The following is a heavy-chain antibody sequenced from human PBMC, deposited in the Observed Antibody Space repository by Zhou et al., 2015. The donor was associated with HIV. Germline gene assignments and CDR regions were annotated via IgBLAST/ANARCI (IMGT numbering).Heavy chain of an antibody. J-gene: IGHJ4*02. D-gene: IGHD3-16*01. CDR1: GYTFTTYT. CDR2: INAGNGNT. V-gene: IGHV1-3*05. CDR3: ARTPNYGLSGFDY. Sequence: QVQLVQSGAEEKKPGASMKVSCKASGYTFTTYTMHWVRQAPGQRLEWMGCINAGNGNTRYSQRFQTRVIITRDTSASTAYMELSSLTSEDTALYFCARTPNYGLSGFDYWAREPWSPSP.